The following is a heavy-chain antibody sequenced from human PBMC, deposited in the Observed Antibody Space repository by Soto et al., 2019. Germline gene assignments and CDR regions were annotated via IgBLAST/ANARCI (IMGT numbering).Heavy chain of an antibody. CDR2: IIPIFGTA. Sequence: QVQLVQSGAEVKKPGSSVKVSCKASGGTFSSYAISWVRQAPGQGLEWMGGIIPIFGTANYAQKFQGRVTITADESTSTAYRELSSLRSEDTAVYYWASVRGYSGYDFDYYYGMDVWGHGTTVTVSS. V-gene: IGHV1-69*12. D-gene: IGHD5-12*01. CDR1: GGTFSSYA. J-gene: IGHJ6*02. CDR3: ASVRGYSGYDFDYYYGMDV.